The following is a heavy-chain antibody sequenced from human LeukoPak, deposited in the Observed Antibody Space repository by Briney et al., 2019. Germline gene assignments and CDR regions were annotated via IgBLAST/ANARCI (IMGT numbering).Heavy chain of an antibody. CDR1: GFTFSSYA. J-gene: IGHJ6*03. V-gene: IGHV3-30*04. CDR2: ISFDGTNK. CDR3: ARGRYVGSSGWHYYYMDV. D-gene: IGHD6-19*01. Sequence: GGSLRLSCAASGFTFSSYAMHWVRQAPGKGLEWVAVISFDGTNKYYADSMKGRFTISRDNSKNTLYLQMNSLRAEDTAVYYCARGRYVGSSGWHYYYMDVWGKGTTVTVSS.